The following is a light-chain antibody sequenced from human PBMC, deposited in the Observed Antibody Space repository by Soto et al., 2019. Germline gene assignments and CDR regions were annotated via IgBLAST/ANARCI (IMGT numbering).Light chain of an antibody. CDR1: RSVSNY. CDR3: QQYSNWPIT. J-gene: IGKJ5*01. Sequence: EIVLTQSPATLSLSPGESATLSFRASRSVSNYLAWSQQTPGQAPRLLLYDASNRATGIPDRFSGSGSGTDFTLTFSSLEPEDFAVYYCQQYSNWPITFGQGTRLEIK. V-gene: IGKV3-11*01. CDR2: DAS.